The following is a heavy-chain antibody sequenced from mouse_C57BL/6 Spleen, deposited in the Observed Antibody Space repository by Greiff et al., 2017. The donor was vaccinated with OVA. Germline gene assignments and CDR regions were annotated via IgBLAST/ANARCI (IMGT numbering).Heavy chain of an antibody. J-gene: IGHJ4*01. V-gene: IGHV1-39*01. Sequence: LKESGPELVKPGASVKISCKASGYSFTDYNMNWVKQSNGKSLEWIGVINPNYGTTSYNQKFKGKATLTVDQSSSTAYMQLNSLTSEDSAVYYCARGRDGYYFYAMDDWGQGTSVTVSS. CDR3: ARGRDGYYFYAMDD. CDR2: INPNYGTT. CDR1: GYSFTDYN. D-gene: IGHD2-3*01.